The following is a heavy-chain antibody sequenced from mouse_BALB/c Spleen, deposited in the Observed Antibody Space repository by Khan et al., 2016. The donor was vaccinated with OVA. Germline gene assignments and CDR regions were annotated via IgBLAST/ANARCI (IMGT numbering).Heavy chain of an antibody. D-gene: IGHD2-12*01. V-gene: IGHV2-6-4*01. J-gene: IGHJ4*01. CDR2: IWGGGGT. CDR3: ARAYYSSCACYAMDY. CDR1: GFTLSRYN. Sequence: QVQLKQSGPDLVAPSQSLSITCNVSGFTLSRYNIHWVSQTPGKGLEWLGMIWGGGGTDYNSTLKSRMSISKDNSKIQVSFKITSLQTDDSAMYYCARAYYSSCACYAMDYWGQGTSLTVSS.